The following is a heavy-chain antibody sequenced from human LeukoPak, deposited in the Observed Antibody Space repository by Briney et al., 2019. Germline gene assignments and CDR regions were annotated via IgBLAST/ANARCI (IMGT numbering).Heavy chain of an antibody. Sequence: GGSLRLSCAASGFTFSDYYMSWIRQAPGKGLEWVSYISSSGSTIYYADSVKGRFTISRDNAKNSLYLQMNSLRAEDTAVYYCARGRHYYDSSDYYYEGDGFDIWGQGTMVTVSS. CDR2: ISSSGSTI. CDR3: ARGRHYYDSSDYYYEGDGFDI. V-gene: IGHV3-11*01. CDR1: GFTFSDYY. J-gene: IGHJ3*02. D-gene: IGHD3-22*01.